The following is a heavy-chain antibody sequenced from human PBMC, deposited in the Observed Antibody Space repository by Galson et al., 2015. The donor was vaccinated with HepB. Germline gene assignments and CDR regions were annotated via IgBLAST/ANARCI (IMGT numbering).Heavy chain of an antibody. Sequence: SLRLSCAASGFTFSGSAMHWVRQAPGKGLEWVGRIKSKTDGGTTDYAAPVKGRFTISRDDSKNTLYLQMNSLKTEDTAVYYCTTTIILSINPYYMDVWGKGTTVTVSS. CDR3: TTTIILSINPYYMDV. J-gene: IGHJ6*03. V-gene: IGHV3-15*01. CDR1: GFTFSGSA. D-gene: IGHD5-24*01. CDR2: IKSKTDGGTT.